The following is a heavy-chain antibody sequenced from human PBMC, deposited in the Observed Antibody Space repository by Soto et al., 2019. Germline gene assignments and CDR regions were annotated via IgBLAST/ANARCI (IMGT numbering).Heavy chain of an antibody. CDR3: ATDSSGYYYYYGMDV. CDR1: GFTFSSYW. V-gene: IGHV3-7*03. D-gene: IGHD3-22*01. Sequence: PGGSLRLSCAASGFTFSSYWMSWVRQAPGKGLEWVANIKQDGSEKYYVDSVKGRFTISRDNAKNSLYLQMNSLRAEDTAVYYCATDSSGYYYYYGMDVWGQGTTVTVS. CDR2: IKQDGSEK. J-gene: IGHJ6*02.